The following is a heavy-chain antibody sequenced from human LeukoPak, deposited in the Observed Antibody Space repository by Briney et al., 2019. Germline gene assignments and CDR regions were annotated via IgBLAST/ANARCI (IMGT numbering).Heavy chain of an antibody. J-gene: IGHJ4*02. CDR2: ICLDGRI. Sequence: SENLSLTCGVPGGSITSRDCWSWVRQPPGKGLEWIGEICLDGRIHYTPSLKSRISISIDRSKDQFSLNLISVAAADTAIYFCASQGGLRNDFWGQGTLVTVSS. V-gene: IGHV4-4*02. CDR1: GGSITSRDC. CDR3: ASQGGLRNDF. D-gene: IGHD2-15*01.